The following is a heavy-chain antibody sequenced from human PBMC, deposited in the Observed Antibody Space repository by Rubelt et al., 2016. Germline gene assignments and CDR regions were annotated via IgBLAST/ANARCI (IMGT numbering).Heavy chain of an antibody. J-gene: IGHJ2*01. CDR2: IYYSGST. D-gene: IGHD3-16*01. CDR3: ARIFYDSPPWYFDL. Sequence: QVHLQESGPGVVKPSETLSLTCTVSGGSISSSHNWYWGWIRQPPGKGLEWIGSIYYSGSTYYNPSLKSRVTISVDTPKNQVFLKLGSWTAADTAVYYCARIFYDSPPWYFDLWGRGTLVTVSS. V-gene: IGHV4-39*01. CDR1: GGSISSSHNWY.